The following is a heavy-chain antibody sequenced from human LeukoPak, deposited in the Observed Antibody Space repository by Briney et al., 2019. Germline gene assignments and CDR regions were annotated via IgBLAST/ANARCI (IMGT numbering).Heavy chain of an antibody. CDR1: GFTFSTYG. V-gene: IGHV3-33*06. CDR3: AKGRGTTVTSAANY. CDR2: IWYDGSNK. J-gene: IGHJ4*02. D-gene: IGHD4-17*01. Sequence: GGSLRLSCAASGFTFSTYGMHWVRQAPGKGLEWVAVIWYDGSNKYYVDSVKGRFTISRDNSKNTLSLQMNSLRAEDTAVYYCAKGRGTTVTSAANYWGQGTLVTVSS.